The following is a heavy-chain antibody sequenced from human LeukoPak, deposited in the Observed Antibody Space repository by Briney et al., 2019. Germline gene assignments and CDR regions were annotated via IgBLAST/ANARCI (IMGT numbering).Heavy chain of an antibody. CDR3: AKGGFGATYSSSWYTMGSWFDP. V-gene: IGHV3-43D*03. CDR2: ISWDGGST. Sequence: GGSLRLSCAASGFTFDDYAMHWVRQAPGKGLEWVSLISWDGGSTYYADSVKGRFTISRDNSKNSLYLQMNSLRAEDTALYYCAKGGFGATYSSSWYTMGSWFDPWGQGTLVTVSS. CDR1: GFTFDDYA. D-gene: IGHD6-13*01. J-gene: IGHJ5*02.